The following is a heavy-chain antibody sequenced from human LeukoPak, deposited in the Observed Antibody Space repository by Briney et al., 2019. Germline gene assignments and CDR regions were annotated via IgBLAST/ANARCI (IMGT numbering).Heavy chain of an antibody. J-gene: IGHJ4*02. CDR2: INHSGST. D-gene: IGHD3-16*02. V-gene: IGHV4-34*01. CDR1: GGSFSGYY. CDR3: ARGRYDYVWGSYRYTRQYYFDY. Sequence: SETQSLTCAVYGGSFSGYYWSWIRQPPGKGLEWIGEINHSGSTNYNPSLKSRVTISVDTSKNQFSLKLSSVTAADTAVYYCARGRYDYVWGSYRYTRQYYFDYWGQGTLVTVSS.